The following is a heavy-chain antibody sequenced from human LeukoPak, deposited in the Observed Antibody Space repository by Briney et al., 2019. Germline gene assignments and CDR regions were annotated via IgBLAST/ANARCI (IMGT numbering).Heavy chain of an antibody. CDR3: ARRTEYYYFDY. V-gene: IGHV4-39*01. D-gene: IGHD1-14*01. Sequence: PSETLSLTCTVSGGSISSSSYYWGWIRQPPGKGLEWIGSIYYSGSTYYNPSLKSRVTIPVDTSKNQFSLKLSSVTAADTAVYYCARRTEYYYFDYWGQGTLVTVSS. J-gene: IGHJ4*02. CDR2: IYYSGST. CDR1: GGSISSSSYY.